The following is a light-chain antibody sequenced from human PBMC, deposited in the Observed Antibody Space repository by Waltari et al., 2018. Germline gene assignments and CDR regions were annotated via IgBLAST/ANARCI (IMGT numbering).Light chain of an antibody. CDR3: QQYGSSPLT. CDR1: QSVSSTY. J-gene: IGKJ4*01. V-gene: IGKV3-20*01. CDR2: GAS. Sequence: DIVLTQSPGTLSLSPGAGATLSCRASQSVSSTYLAWYQQKPGQAPRLLIYGASSRATGIPDRFSGSGSGTDFTLTINRLEPEDFAMYYCQQYGSSPLTFGGGTKVEIK.